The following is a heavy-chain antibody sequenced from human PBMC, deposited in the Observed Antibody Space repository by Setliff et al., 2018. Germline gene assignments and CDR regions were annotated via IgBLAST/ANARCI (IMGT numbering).Heavy chain of an antibody. CDR3: ANNEQRPRNLDY. V-gene: IGHV3-23*01. J-gene: IGHJ4*02. D-gene: IGHD6-25*01. Sequence: GGSLRLSCVASTFTFSEYAVTWVRQAPGKGLEWVSSISNSGGEIHYADSVKGRFTISRDNPRSTLYLQMNSVRAEDTALYYCANNEQRPRNLDYWGQGTLVTVSS. CDR1: TFTFSEYA. CDR2: ISNSGGEI.